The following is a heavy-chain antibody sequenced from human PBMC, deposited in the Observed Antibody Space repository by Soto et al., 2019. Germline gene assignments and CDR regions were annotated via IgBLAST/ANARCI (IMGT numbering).Heavy chain of an antibody. Sequence: EVQLLESGGALVQPGGSLRLSCAASGFTFSSYAMSWVRQAPGKGVEWVSLISASGGGTYYADSVKGRFTISRDNAKNTLYLQMNSLRAGDSAVFYCAKHMSNGSPDYWGQGTLVTVSS. CDR1: GFTFSSYA. CDR2: ISASGGGT. CDR3: AKHMSNGSPDY. V-gene: IGHV3-23*01. D-gene: IGHD2-8*01. J-gene: IGHJ4*02.